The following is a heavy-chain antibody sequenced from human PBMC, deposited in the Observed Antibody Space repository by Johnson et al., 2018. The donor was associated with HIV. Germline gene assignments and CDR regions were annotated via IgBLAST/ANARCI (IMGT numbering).Heavy chain of an antibody. D-gene: IGHD6-13*01. J-gene: IGHJ3*02. Sequence: QEQLVESGGGVVRPGGSLRLSCAASGFTFSSYAMHWVRQTPGKGLEWVSVIFSVGNTYYTDSVKGRFTISRDNAKNSLYLQINSLRAEDTAVYYCALLRGAAGDDAFDIWGQGTMVTVSS. CDR2: IFSVGNT. V-gene: IGHV3-NL1*01. CDR3: ALLRGAAGDDAFDI. CDR1: GFTFSSYA.